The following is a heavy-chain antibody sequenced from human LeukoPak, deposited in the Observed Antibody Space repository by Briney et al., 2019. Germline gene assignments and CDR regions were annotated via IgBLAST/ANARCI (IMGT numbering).Heavy chain of an antibody. CDR1: GYTFTGYY. Sequence: GASVKVSCKASGYTFTGYYMHWVRQAPGQGLEWMGWINPNSGGTNYAQKFQGWVTMTRDTSISTAYMELSRLRSDDTAVYYCASGRLYFDWLSPHGLPEGGMDVWGQGTTVTVSS. V-gene: IGHV1-2*04. CDR3: ASGRLYFDWLSPHGLPEGGMDV. J-gene: IGHJ6*02. CDR2: INPNSGGT. D-gene: IGHD3-9*01.